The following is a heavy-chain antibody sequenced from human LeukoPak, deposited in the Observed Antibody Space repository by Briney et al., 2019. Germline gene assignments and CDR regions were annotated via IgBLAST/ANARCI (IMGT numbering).Heavy chain of an antibody. V-gene: IGHV3-74*01. CDR1: GFTFSTYW. J-gene: IGHJ4*02. Sequence: SGGSLRLSCAASGFTFSTYWMRWVRQAPGEGLVWVSRIKSDGSDTSYADSVKGRFTISRDNAKNTLYLQMNGLRAEDTAVYYCARGFWTGVEYWGQGALVTVSS. CDR2: IKSDGSDT. CDR3: ARGFWTGVEY. D-gene: IGHD3/OR15-3a*01.